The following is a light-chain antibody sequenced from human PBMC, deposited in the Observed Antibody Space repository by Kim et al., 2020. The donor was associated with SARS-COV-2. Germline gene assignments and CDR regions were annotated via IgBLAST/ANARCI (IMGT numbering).Light chain of an antibody. CDR1: QSVLYSSNNKNY. CDR2: WAS. Sequence: DIVMTQSPDSLTVSLGEGATINCKSSQSVLYSSNNKNYLAWYQQKPGQPPKLLIYWASTRESGVPDRFSGSGSGTDFTLTISSLQAEDVAIYYCQQYYTIPPTFGQGTKLE. J-gene: IGKJ2*01. CDR3: QQYYTIPPT. V-gene: IGKV4-1*01.